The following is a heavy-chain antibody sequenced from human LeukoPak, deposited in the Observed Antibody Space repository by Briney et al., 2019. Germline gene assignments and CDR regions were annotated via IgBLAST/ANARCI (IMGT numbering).Heavy chain of an antibody. CDR2: IIPILGIA. CDR3: ARDRFVDYDFWSGYYPPAEIDY. Sequence: GASVKVSCKASGGTFSSYTISWVRQAPGQGREWMGRIIPILGIANYAQKFQGRVTITADKSTSTAYMELSSLRSEDTAVYYCARDRFVDYDFWSGYYPPAEIDYWGQGTLVTVSS. D-gene: IGHD3-3*01. J-gene: IGHJ4*02. V-gene: IGHV1-69*04. CDR1: GGTFSSYT.